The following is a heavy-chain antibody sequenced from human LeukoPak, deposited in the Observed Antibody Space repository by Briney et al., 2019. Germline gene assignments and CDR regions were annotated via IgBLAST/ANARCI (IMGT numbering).Heavy chain of an antibody. CDR1: GYIFTSYY. J-gene: IGHJ3*02. D-gene: IGHD3-22*01. V-gene: IGHV1-46*01. CDR3: ARGRNYYDSSGYYYEGDAFDI. CDR2: INPSGGSI. Sequence: GASVKVSCKASGYIFTSYYMYWVRQAPGQGLEWMGIINPSGGSIRYAQKFQGRVTMTRDTSTSTVYMELSSLRSEDTAVYYCARGRNYYDSSGYYYEGDAFDIWGQGTMVTVSS.